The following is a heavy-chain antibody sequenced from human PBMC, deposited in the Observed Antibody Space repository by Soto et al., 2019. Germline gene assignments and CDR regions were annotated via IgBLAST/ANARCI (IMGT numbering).Heavy chain of an antibody. CDR1: GYSFTSYW. D-gene: IGHD2-2*01. CDR3: ARRGYCSSTSCYSGGGMDV. Sequence: GESLKISCKGSGYSFTSYWIGWVRQMPGKGLEWMGIIYPGDSDTRYSPSFQGQVTISADKSISTAYLQWSSLKASDTAMYFCARRGYCSSTSCYSGGGMDVWGQGTTVTVSS. CDR2: IYPGDSDT. J-gene: IGHJ6*02. V-gene: IGHV5-51*01.